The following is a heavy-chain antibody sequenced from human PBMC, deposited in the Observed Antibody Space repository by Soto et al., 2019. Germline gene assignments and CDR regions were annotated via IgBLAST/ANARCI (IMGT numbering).Heavy chain of an antibody. D-gene: IGHD2-2*01. Sequence: PSETLSLTCTVSGGSISSSSYYWGWIRQPPGKGLEWIGSIYYSGSTYYNPSLKSRVTISVDTSKNQFSLKLSSVTAADTAVYYCATTAAKVYYYYGMDVWGQGTTVTVSS. J-gene: IGHJ6*02. CDR2: IYYSGST. V-gene: IGHV4-39*01. CDR1: GGSISSSSYY. CDR3: ATTAAKVYYYYGMDV.